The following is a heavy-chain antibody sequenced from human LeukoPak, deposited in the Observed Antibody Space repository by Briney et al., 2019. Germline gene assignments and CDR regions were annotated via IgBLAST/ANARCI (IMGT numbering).Heavy chain of an antibody. CDR2: IYTSGST. J-gene: IGHJ5*02. CDR1: GGSISSYY. D-gene: IGHD2-2*01. CDR3: ARSFVVPAAPNWFDP. V-gene: IGHV4-4*07. Sequence: PSETLSLTCTVSGGSISSYYWSWIRQPAGKGLEWIGRIYTSGSTNYNPSLKSRVTMSVDTSKNQFSLKLSSETAADTAVYYCARSFVVPAAPNWFDPWGQGTLVTVSS.